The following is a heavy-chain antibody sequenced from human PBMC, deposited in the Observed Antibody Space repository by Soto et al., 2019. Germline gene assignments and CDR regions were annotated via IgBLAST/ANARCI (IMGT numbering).Heavy chain of an antibody. V-gene: IGHV3-23*01. D-gene: IGHD3-22*01. Sequence: HPGGSLRLSCAASGFTFSSYAMSWVRQAPGKGLEWVSAISGSGGSTYYADSVKGRFTISRDNSKNTLYLQMNSLRAEDTAVYYCASTSITMIVVVITRFDYWGQGTLVTVSS. CDR1: GFTFSSYA. CDR2: ISGSGGST. CDR3: ASTSITMIVVVITRFDY. J-gene: IGHJ4*02.